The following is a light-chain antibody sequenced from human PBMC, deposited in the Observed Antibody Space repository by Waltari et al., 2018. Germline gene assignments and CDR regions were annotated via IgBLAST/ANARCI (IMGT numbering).Light chain of an antibody. V-gene: IGLV2-14*03. J-gene: IGLJ3*02. Sequence: QSALTQPASVSGSPGQSITISCTGTSRDVGTYNYVSWYQQHPGKAPKPLIYDVSYRPSGVSYRFSGSKSGNTASLTISGLQAEDEADYYCSSYITTNTLELFGGGTSLTVL. CDR2: DVS. CDR3: SSYITTNTLEL. CDR1: SRDVGTYNY.